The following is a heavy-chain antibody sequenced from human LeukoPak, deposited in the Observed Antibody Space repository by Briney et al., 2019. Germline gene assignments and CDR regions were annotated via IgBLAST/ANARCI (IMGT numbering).Heavy chain of an antibody. CDR1: GFPFSTYA. CDR3: VRSLDY. V-gene: IGHV3-23*01. Sequence: GGSLRLPCAASGFPFSTYAMNWVRQAPGKGLEWVSVITGSGGFTQYADSVKGRFTISRDNSKNTVYLQMNSLRVEDTALYYCVRSLDYWGQGTLVTVSS. CDR2: ITGSGGFT. J-gene: IGHJ4*02.